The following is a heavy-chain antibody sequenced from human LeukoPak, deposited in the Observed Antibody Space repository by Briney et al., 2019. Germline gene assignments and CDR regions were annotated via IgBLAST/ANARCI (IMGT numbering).Heavy chain of an antibody. Sequence: SDTLSLTCTVSGGSISSSSYYWGWIRQPPGKGLEWIATIYYGGNTYYNPSLKSRVTLSLDTSKNQFSLKLSSVTAADTAVYYCARSPYSNGLANFDCWGLGTLVTVSS. CDR1: GGSISSSSYY. CDR2: IYYGGNT. J-gene: IGHJ4*02. V-gene: IGHV4-39*01. D-gene: IGHD6-19*01. CDR3: ARSPYSNGLANFDC.